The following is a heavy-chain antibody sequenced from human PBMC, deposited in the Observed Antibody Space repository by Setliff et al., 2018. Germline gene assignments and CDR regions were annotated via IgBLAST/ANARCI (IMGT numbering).Heavy chain of an antibody. CDR1: GYSITTGHY. V-gene: IGHV4-38-2*02. J-gene: IGHJ4*02. CDR2: IYNDGST. Sequence: PSETLSLTCSVSGYSITTGHYWGWIRQSPGRGLEWIGSIYNDGSTHYNPSLRSRITLSVDTSKNQFSLSLSSVTAADTAVYYCARGYSGYDYLKPFDYCGQGTLVTAPQ. D-gene: IGHD5-12*01. CDR3: ARGYSGYDYLKPFDY.